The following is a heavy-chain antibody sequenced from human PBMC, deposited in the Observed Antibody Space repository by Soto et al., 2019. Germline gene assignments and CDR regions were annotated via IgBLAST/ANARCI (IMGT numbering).Heavy chain of an antibody. CDR3: ARVGDTAKFVY. D-gene: IGHD5-18*01. J-gene: IGHJ4*02. Sequence: VQLVESGGGLIQPGGSLRLSCAASGFTVSSNHMTWVRQAPGRGPEWVSTIYLGGNTYYADSVKGRFTISRDNSKNMLYLQMNSLRAEDTAVYYCARVGDTAKFVYWGQGTLVTVSS. CDR1: GFTVSSNH. CDR2: IYLGGNT. V-gene: IGHV3-53*01.